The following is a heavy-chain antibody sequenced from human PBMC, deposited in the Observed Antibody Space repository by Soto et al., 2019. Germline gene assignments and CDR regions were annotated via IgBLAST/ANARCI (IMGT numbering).Heavy chain of an antibody. D-gene: IGHD5-18*01. CDR2: FHFSGST. CDR3: ARASVYSDGYDDFFDY. J-gene: IGHJ4*01. CDR1: GGSINGYY. Sequence: SETLSLNCTVPGGSINGYYWPWLRQSPTHGLEWIGYFHFSGSTKYNPSLESRLTISADTSKNQVSLPLSSVTAADTAVYYCARASVYSDGYDDFFDYWGQGTLVTVSS. V-gene: IGHV4-4*08.